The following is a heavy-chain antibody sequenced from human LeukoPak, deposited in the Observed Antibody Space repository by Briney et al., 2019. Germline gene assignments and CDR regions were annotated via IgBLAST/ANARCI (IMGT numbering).Heavy chain of an antibody. CDR2: INPNNGGT. V-gene: IGHV1-2*02. J-gene: IGHJ4*02. D-gene: IGHD5-18*01. CDR1: GYTFTGYY. CDR3: ARDQAFGYSYGYAPDY. Sequence: ASVKVSCKASGYTFTGYYMHWVRQAPGQGLEWMGWINPNNGGTNYAQKFQGRVTMTRDTSISTAYMELSRLRSDDTAVYYCARDQAFGYSYGYAPDYWGQGTLVTVSS.